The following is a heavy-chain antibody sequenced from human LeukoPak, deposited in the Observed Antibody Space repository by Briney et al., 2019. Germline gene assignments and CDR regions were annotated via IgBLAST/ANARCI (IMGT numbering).Heavy chain of an antibody. V-gene: IGHV3-7*01. CDR3: AMGGDY. J-gene: IGHJ4*02. CDR2: IKQDGSVQ. D-gene: IGHD1-26*01. Sequence: GGSLRLSCAASGFIFSNYYMSWVRQAPGKGLEWVANIKQDGSVQYYVDSVKGRFSISRDNAKNSLYLQMNTLRAEDTAVYYCAMGGDYWGQGTLVTVSS. CDR1: GFIFSNYY.